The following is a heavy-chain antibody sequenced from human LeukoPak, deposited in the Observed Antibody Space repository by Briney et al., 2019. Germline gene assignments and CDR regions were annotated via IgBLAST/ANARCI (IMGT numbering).Heavy chain of an antibody. D-gene: IGHD2-15*01. CDR1: GFTFSSYA. J-gene: IGHJ4*02. V-gene: IGHV3-30-3*01. CDR2: ISYDGSNK. CDR3: ARDLCSGGSCYTGIDY. Sequence: GRSLRLSCAASGFTFSSYAMHWVRQAPGKGLGWVAVISYDGSNKYYADSVKGRFTISRDNSKNTLYLQMNSLRAEDTAVYYCARDLCSGGSCYTGIDYWGQGTLVTVSS.